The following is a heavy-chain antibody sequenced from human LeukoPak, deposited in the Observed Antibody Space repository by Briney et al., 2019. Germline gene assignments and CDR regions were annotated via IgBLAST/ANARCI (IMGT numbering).Heavy chain of an antibody. CDR2: INTNTGNP. CDR3: ARGEWLVRGRDAFDI. CDR1: GYTFTSYA. D-gene: IGHD6-19*01. V-gene: IGHV7-4-1*02. Sequence: ASVKVSRKASGYTFTSYAMNWVRQAPGQGLEWMGWINTNTGNPTYAQGFTGRFVFSLDTSVSTAYLQISSLKAEDTAVYYCARGEWLVRGRDAFDIWGQGTMVTVSS. J-gene: IGHJ3*02.